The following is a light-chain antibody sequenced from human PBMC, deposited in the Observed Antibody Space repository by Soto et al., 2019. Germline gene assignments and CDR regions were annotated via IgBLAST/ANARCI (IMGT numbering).Light chain of an antibody. CDR3: SSYAASNNFYFV. CDR2: SND. J-gene: IGLJ3*02. Sequence: QSVLTQAPSASGTPGQRVTISCSGSSSNIGSNTVTWYQQVPGTAPKLLIYSNDQRPSGVPDRFSGSKSGTSASLTVSGLQAEDEADYYCSSYAASNNFYFVFGGGTKVTVL. CDR1: SSNIGSNT. V-gene: IGLV1-44*01.